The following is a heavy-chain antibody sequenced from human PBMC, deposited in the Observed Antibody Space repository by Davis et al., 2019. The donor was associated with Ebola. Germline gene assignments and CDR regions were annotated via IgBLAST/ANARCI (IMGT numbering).Heavy chain of an antibody. CDR3: ARGTRSFDS. CDR2: MNPNSGNT. Sequence: AASVKVSCKASGGTFSSYAISWVRQATGQGLEWMGWMNPNSGNTGYAQKFQGRVTMTRNTSISTAYMELSSLRSEDTAVYFCARGTRSFDSWGQGSLVTVSS. V-gene: IGHV1-8*02. J-gene: IGHJ5*01. D-gene: IGHD3-16*01. CDR1: GGTFSSYA.